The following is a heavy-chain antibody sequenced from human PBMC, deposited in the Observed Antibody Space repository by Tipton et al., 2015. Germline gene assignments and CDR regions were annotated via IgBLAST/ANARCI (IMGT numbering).Heavy chain of an antibody. Sequence: LRLSCTVSGGSISSSGYYWGWIRQPPGKGLEWIGNIYYSGSTNYNPSLESRVTISVDTSKNQFSLKGNSVTAADTAVYYCARRRYYDLWGGYNSGWFAPWGQGTLVPVSS. D-gene: IGHD3-3*01. V-gene: IGHV4-39*01. J-gene: IGHJ5*02. CDR2: IYYSGST. CDR3: ARRRYYDLWGGYNSGWFAP. CDR1: GGSISSSGYY.